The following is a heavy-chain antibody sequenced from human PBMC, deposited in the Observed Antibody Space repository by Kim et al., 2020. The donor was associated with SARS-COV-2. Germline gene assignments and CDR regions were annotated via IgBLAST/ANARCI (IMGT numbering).Heavy chain of an antibody. CDR1: GFTFSNYG. J-gene: IGHJ4*02. D-gene: IGHD6-13*01. CDR3: ANPRQPDY. CDR2: ISGSGDIT. Sequence: GGSLRLSCAASGFTFSNYGMTWVRQAPGKGLEWVSGISGSGDITSYADSVKGRFTTSRDNSKNALYLQMSSLRAEDTAMYYCANPRQPDYWGQGTLVTVS. V-gene: IGHV3-23*01.